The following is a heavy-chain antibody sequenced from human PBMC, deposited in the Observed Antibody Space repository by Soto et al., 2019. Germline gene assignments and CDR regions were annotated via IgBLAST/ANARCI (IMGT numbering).Heavy chain of an antibody. V-gene: IGHV4-59*11. D-gene: IGHD3-22*01. CDR1: EGSIRSHC. J-gene: IGHJ3*02. CDR2: IYYSVST. Sequence: PSVTQSLTSSVAEGSIRSHCGSWIRQHPGKGLEWIGYIYYSVSTNYNPYLKSRVTISVDTSKNQFSLKLSAGTAADTAVYYCARSNYYDSSGYYYDDFDIWGQGTLVTLSS. CDR3: ARSNYYDSSGYYYDDFDI.